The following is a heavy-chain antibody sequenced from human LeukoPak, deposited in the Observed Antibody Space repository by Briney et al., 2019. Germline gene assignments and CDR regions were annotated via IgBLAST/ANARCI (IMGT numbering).Heavy chain of an antibody. CDR1: GGSISSYY. V-gene: IGHV4-59*01. CDR2: IYYSGST. Sequence: SETLSLTCTVSGGSISSYYWSWIRQPPGKGLEWIGYIYYSGSTNYNPSLKSRVTISVDTSKNQFSLKLSSVTAADTAVYYCASNYYYDAFDIWGQGTMVTVSS. CDR3: ASNYYYDAFDI. D-gene: IGHD3-10*01. J-gene: IGHJ3*02.